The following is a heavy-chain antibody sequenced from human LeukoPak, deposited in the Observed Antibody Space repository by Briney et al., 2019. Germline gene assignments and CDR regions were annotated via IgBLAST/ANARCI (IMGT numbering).Heavy chain of an antibody. CDR1: GFSFDNYA. Sequence: GRSLRLSCAASGFSFDNYAIHWVRQAPGKGLEWVSGITWNSRRVDYADSVKGRFTISRDNAKNSLYLQMNSLRPEDTALYYCTKEAYCGGDCYQQYFQNWGQGTLVTVSS. V-gene: IGHV3-9*01. CDR2: ITWNSRRV. J-gene: IGHJ1*01. D-gene: IGHD2-21*02. CDR3: TKEAYCGGDCYQQYFQN.